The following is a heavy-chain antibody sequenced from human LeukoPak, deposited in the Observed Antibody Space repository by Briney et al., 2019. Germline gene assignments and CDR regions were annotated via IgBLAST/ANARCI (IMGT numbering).Heavy chain of an antibody. V-gene: IGHV3-30-3*01. Sequence: GGSLRLSCAASGFTFSSYAMHWVRQAPGKGLEWVAVISYDGSNKYYADSVKGRFTISRDNSKNTLYLQMNSLRAEDTAVYYCARGRRGFWSGYLDYWGQGTLVTVSS. J-gene: IGHJ4*02. CDR3: ARGRRGFWSGYLDY. CDR1: GFTFSSYA. CDR2: ISYDGSNK. D-gene: IGHD3-3*01.